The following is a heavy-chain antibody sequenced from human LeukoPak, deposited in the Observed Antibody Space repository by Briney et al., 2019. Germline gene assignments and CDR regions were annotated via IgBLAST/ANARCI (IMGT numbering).Heavy chain of an antibody. CDR3: AKESSSGYYFSNSDY. V-gene: IGHV3-23*01. CDR1: GGSISSYY. Sequence: ETLSLTCTVSGGSISSYYWSWIRQPPGKGLEWVSAISGSGGSTYYADSVKGRFTISRDNSKNTLYLQMNSLRAEDTAAYYCAKESSSGYYFSNSDYWGQGTLVTVSS. D-gene: IGHD3-22*01. J-gene: IGHJ4*02. CDR2: ISGSGGST.